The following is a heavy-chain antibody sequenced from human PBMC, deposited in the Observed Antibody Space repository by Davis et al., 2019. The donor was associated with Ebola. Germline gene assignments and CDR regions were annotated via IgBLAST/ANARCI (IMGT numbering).Heavy chain of an antibody. CDR3: ARMEVAAAGTGDAFNI. CDR1: GFSLSTRGMR. D-gene: IGHD6-13*01. J-gene: IGHJ3*02. CDR2: IDWDDDK. Sequence: SGPTLVKPIQTLTLTCTFSGFSLSTRGMRVSWIRQLPGKALEWLARIDWDDDKFYSTSLKTRLTISKDTSKNQVVLTMTNMDPVDTATYYCARMEVAAAGTGDAFNIWSQGKMVTVSS. V-gene: IGHV2-70*04.